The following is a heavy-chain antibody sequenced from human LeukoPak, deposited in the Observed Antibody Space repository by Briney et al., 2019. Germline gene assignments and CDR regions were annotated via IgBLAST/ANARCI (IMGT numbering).Heavy chain of an antibody. J-gene: IGHJ4*02. V-gene: IGHV3-73*01. CDR3: MASVGELLN. CDR2: IRSKANSYAT. CDR1: GFTFSGSA. Sequence: GGSLRPSCAASGFTFSGSAMHWVRQASGKGLEWVGRIRSKANSYATAYAASVKGRFTISRDDSKNTAYLQMNSLKTEDTAVYYRMASVGELLNWGQGTLVTVSA. D-gene: IGHD1-26*01.